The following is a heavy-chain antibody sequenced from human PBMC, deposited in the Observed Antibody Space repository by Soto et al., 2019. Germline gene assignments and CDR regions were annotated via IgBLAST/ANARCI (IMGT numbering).Heavy chain of an antibody. CDR1: SGSFSGYY. D-gene: IGHD6-6*01. CDR2: ISQSGNT. Sequence: QVQLHQWGAGLLKPSETLSLACSIYSGSFSGYYWSWIRQPPGKGLEWIAEISQSGNTNYSPSLKSRVSISIDTSKKQFSLNLASVSAADTAVYYCARAPKVSGSSQTRPDFWGQGTLFTFAS. V-gene: IGHV4-34*01. CDR3: ARAPKVSGSSQTRPDF. J-gene: IGHJ4*02.